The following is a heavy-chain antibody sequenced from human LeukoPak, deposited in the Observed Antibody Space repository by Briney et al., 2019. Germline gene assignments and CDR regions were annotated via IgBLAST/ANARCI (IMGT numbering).Heavy chain of an antibody. CDR2: INAGNGNT. V-gene: IGHV1-3*01. CDR1: GYTFTSYA. D-gene: IGHD3-22*01. Sequence: ASVKASCKASGYTFTSYAMHWVRQAPGQRLEWMGWINAGNGNTKYSQKFQGRVTITRDTSASTAYMKLSSLRSEDTAVYYCARGDYYDSSGYYGPDYWGQGTLVTVSS. CDR3: ARGDYYDSSGYYGPDY. J-gene: IGHJ4*02.